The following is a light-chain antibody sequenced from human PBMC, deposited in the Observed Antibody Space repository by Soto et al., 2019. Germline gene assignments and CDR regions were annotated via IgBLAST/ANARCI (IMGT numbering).Light chain of an antibody. V-gene: IGKV3-20*01. CDR3: QQYGSSAT. Sequence: TLSLSPGERATLSCRASQSVSSSYLAWYQQKPGQAPRLLIYGASSRATGIPDRFSGSGSGTDFTLTISRLEPEDFAVYYCQQYGSSATFGQGTKVDIK. J-gene: IGKJ1*01. CDR2: GAS. CDR1: QSVSSSY.